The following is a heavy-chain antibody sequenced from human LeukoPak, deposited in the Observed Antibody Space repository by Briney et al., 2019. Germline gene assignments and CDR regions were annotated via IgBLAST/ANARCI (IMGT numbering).Heavy chain of an antibody. CDR1: GGSIGSGSYY. V-gene: IGHV4-61*02. CDR2: IYTSGST. D-gene: IGHD2-2*01. CDR3: ARGYQLLRGGNWFDP. Sequence: SQTLSLTCTVSGGSIGSGSYYWSWIRQPAGKGLEWIGRIYTSGSTNYNPSLKSRVTISVDTSKNQFSLKLSSVTAADTAVYYCARGYQLLRGGNWFDPWGQGTLVTVSS. J-gene: IGHJ5*02.